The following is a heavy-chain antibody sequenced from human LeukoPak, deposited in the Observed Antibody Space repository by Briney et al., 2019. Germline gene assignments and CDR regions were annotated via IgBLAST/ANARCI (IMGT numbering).Heavy chain of an antibody. CDR1: GGSISSSSYY. V-gene: IGHV4-39*07. CDR3: ARDHGRYFDNDI. J-gene: IGHJ3*02. CDR2: IYYSGST. D-gene: IGHD3-9*01. Sequence: SETLSLTCTVSGGSISSSSYYWGWIRQPPGTGLEWIGSIYYSGSTNYNPSLKSRVTMSVDTSKNQFSLKLSSVTAADTAVYYCARDHGRYFDNDIWGQGTMVTVSS.